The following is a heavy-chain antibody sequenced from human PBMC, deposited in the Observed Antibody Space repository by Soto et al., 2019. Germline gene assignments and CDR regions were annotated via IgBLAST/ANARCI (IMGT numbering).Heavy chain of an antibody. J-gene: IGHJ4*02. CDR2: ISYDGSNK. D-gene: IGHD3-22*01. V-gene: IGHV3-30-3*01. CDR1: GFTFSSYA. CDR3: ARDRIDYYDSSGYPERAPDY. Sequence: GGSLRLSCAASGFTFSSYAMHWVRQAPGKGLEWVAVISYDGSNKYYADSVKGRFTISRDNSKNTLYLQMNSLRAEDTAVYYCARDRIDYYDSSGYPERAPDYWGQGTLVTVSS.